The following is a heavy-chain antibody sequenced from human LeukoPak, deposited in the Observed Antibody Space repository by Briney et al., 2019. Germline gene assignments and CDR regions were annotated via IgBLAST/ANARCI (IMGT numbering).Heavy chain of an antibody. CDR3: AREEGDYVWGSYAFDI. CDR1: GGSISSYY. Sequence: SETLSLTCTVSGGSISSYYWSWIRQPPGKGLEWIGYIYYSGSTNYNPSLKSRVTISVDTSKNQSSLKLSSVTAADTAVYYCAREEGDYVWGSYAFDIWGQGTMVTVSS. V-gene: IGHV4-59*01. D-gene: IGHD3-16*01. CDR2: IYYSGST. J-gene: IGHJ3*02.